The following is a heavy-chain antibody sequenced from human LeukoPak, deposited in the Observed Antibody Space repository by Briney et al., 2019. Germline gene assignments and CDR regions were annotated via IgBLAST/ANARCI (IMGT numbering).Heavy chain of an antibody. Sequence: GGSLRLYCAASGFTFRSYWMHWVRQAPGKGLVWVSRISNDGSAINYADTVKGRFTISRDNVNNTLYLQMNSLRAEDTAVYYCAPNWFDPWGQGTLVTVSS. J-gene: IGHJ5*02. CDR2: ISNDGSAI. CDR3: APNWFDP. CDR1: GFTFRSYW. V-gene: IGHV3-74*01.